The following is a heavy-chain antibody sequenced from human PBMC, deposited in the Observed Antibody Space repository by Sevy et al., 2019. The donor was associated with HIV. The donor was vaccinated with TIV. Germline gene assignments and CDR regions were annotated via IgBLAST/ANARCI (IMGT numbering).Heavy chain of an antibody. Sequence: GGSLRLSCAASGFTLSSYWMNWVRQAPGKGLEWVANIKQDGSEKYYVDSVKGRFTISRDNAKNLLYLQMNSLRAEDTAVYYCMTTVTTVDYWGQGTLVTVSS. CDR1: GFTLSSYW. J-gene: IGHJ4*02. V-gene: IGHV3-7*01. CDR3: MTTVTTVDY. CDR2: IKQDGSEK. D-gene: IGHD4-17*01.